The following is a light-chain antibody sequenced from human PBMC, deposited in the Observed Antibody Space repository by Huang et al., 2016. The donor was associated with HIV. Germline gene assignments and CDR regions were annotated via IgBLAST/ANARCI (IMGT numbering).Light chain of an antibody. CDR1: QSIGTY. Sequence: EIVLTQSPVPLSLSPGERATLSCRASQSIGTYLAWSQQKSGQAPRLLIYDVSNRAAGVPARFSASGSETDFTLTIASLDPDDFAIYHCQQRSKWPLTFGGGTKVEMK. V-gene: IGKV3-11*01. CDR3: QQRSKWPLT. CDR2: DVS. J-gene: IGKJ4*01.